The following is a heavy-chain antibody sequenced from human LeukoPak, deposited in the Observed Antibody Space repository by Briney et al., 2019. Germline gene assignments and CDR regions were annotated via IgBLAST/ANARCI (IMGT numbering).Heavy chain of an antibody. CDR3: SVPQSGRNWFDP. Sequence: PGGSLRLSCAASGFTFSDSAIHWVRQASGKGLEWVGRIRGKGYSDPPAYAASVKGRFTISRDDSKSTAYLQMNSLKAEDTAVYSCSVPQSGRNWFDPWGPGTLVTVSS. V-gene: IGHV3-73*01. CDR1: GFTFSDSA. J-gene: IGHJ5*02. CDR2: IRGKGYSDPP. D-gene: IGHD1-26*01.